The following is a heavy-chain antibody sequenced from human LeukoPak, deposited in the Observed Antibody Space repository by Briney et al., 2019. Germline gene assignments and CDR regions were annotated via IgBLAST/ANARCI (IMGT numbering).Heavy chain of an antibody. V-gene: IGHV3-30*02. CDR1: GFTFSSYG. CDR3: AKDCEYGDYVLDY. Sequence: PGGSLRLSCAASGFTFSSYGMHWVRQAPGKGLEWVAFIRYDGSNKYYADSVKGRFTISRDNSKNTLYLQMNSLRAEDTAVYYCAKDCEYGDYVLDYWGQGTLVTVSS. J-gene: IGHJ4*02. CDR2: IRYDGSNK. D-gene: IGHD4-17*01.